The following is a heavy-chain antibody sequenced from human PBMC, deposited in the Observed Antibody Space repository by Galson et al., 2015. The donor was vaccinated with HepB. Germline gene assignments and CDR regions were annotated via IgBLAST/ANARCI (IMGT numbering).Heavy chain of an antibody. V-gene: IGHV3-30*18. CDR2: ISYDGSNK. D-gene: IGHD3-3*01. Sequence: SLRLSCAASGFTFSSYGMHWVRQAPGKGLERVAVISYDGSNKYYADSVKGRFTISRDSSKNTLYLQMNSLRAEDTAVYYCAKERMKMRFFDYWGQGTLVTVSS. CDR1: GFTFSSYG. CDR3: AKERMKMRFFDY. J-gene: IGHJ4*02.